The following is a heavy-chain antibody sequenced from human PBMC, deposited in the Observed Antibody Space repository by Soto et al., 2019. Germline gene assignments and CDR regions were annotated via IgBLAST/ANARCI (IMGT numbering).Heavy chain of an antibody. Sequence: QLQLQESGPGLVKPSETLSLTCTVSGGSISSSSYYWGWIRQPPGKGLEWIGSIYYSGSTYYNPSLKSRVTISVDTSKNQFSLKLSSVTAADTAVYYCASHILTGYYSAFDIWGQGTMVTVSS. CDR3: ASHILTGYYSAFDI. V-gene: IGHV4-39*01. CDR2: IYYSGST. CDR1: GGSISSSSYY. J-gene: IGHJ3*02. D-gene: IGHD3-9*01.